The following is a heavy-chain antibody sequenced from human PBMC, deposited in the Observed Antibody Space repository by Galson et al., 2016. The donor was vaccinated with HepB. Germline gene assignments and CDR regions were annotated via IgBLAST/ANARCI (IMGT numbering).Heavy chain of an antibody. CDR2: INHSGNT. Sequence: SETLSLTCAVFGVPFNGYYCTWNREPPGKGLEWIREINHSGNTNDNPSLKSRVNLSVDMSKKQLTLELTSVTAADTAIYYCARGTYYDSATRFDPWGQGTPDTVAS. CDR3: ARGTYYDSATRFDP. CDR1: GVPFNGYY. J-gene: IGHJ5*02. V-gene: IGHV4-34*01. D-gene: IGHD3-3*01.